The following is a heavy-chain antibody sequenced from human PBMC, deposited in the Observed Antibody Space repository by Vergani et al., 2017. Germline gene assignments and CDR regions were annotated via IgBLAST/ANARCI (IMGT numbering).Heavy chain of an antibody. J-gene: IGHJ6*03. CDR3: ARGDDIWSGYYGCYYNYMDV. V-gene: IGHV4-59*01. CDR2: IYYSGST. Sequence: QEQLQESGPGLVKPSETLSLTCTVSGGSISSYYWSWIRQPPGKGLEWIGYIYYSGSTNYNPSLKSRVTISVDTSKNQFSLKLSSATAADTAVYYCARGDDIWSGYYGCYYNYMDVWSEGRTVTVSS. CDR1: GGSISSYY. D-gene: IGHD3-3*01.